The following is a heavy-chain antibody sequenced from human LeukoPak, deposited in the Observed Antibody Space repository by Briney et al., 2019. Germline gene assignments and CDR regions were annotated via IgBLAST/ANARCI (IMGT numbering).Heavy chain of an antibody. V-gene: IGHV4-34*01. D-gene: IGHD2-2*01. CDR3: ASLQLIVVVPAAMEYNWFDP. Sequence: SETLSLTCAVYGGSFSGYYWSWIRQPPGKGLEWIGEINHSGSTNYNPSLKSRVTISVDTSKNQFSLKLSSVTAADTAVYYCASLQLIVVVPAAMEYNWFDPWGQGTLVTVSS. CDR1: GGSFSGYY. J-gene: IGHJ5*02. CDR2: INHSGST.